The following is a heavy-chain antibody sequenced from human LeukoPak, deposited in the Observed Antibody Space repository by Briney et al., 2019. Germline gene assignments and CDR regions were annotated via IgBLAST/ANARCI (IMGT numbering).Heavy chain of an antibody. CDR3: ARAKGGYYYDSSGFRWGYFDY. D-gene: IGHD3-22*01. V-gene: IGHV1-46*01. J-gene: IGHJ4*02. CDR1: GYTFTSYY. Sequence: ASVKVSCKASGYTFTSYYMHWVRQAPGQGLEWMGIINPSGGSTSYAQKFQGRVTMTRDTSTSTVYMEQSSLRSEDTAVYYCARAKGGYYYDSSGFRWGYFDYWGQGTLVTVSS. CDR2: INPSGGST.